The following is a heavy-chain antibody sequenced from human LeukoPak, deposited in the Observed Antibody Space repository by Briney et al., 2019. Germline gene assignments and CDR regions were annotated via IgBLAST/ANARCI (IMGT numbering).Heavy chain of an antibody. D-gene: IGHD6-25*01. J-gene: IGHJ5*02. CDR3: ARGPRAGRNWFDP. V-gene: IGHV4-59*01. Sequence: SETLSLTCTGSGGSISSYYWSWIRQPPGKGLEWIGYIYYSGSTNYNPSLKSRVTISVDTSKNQFSLKLSSVTAADTAVYYCARGPRAGRNWFDPWGQGTLVTVSS. CDR2: IYYSGST. CDR1: GGSISSYY.